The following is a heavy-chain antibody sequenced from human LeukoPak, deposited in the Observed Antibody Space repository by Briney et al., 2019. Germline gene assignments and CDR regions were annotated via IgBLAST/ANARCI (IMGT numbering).Heavy chain of an antibody. V-gene: IGHV4-30-4*08. J-gene: IGHJ5*02. Sequence: SQTLSLTCTVSGGSISSGDYYWSWVRQPPGKGLEWIGEINHSGSTNYKPSLKSRVTISVDTSKNQFSLKLSSVTAADTAVYYCARGTTAGYSSSWYSWFDPWGQGTLVTVSS. CDR1: GGSISSGDYY. CDR3: ARGTTAGYSSSWYSWFDP. CDR2: INHSGST. D-gene: IGHD6-13*01.